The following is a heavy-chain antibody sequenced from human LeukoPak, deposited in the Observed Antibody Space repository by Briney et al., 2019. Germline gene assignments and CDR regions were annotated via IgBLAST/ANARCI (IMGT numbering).Heavy chain of an antibody. CDR3: ARGSRLLWFREASYYFDY. D-gene: IGHD3-10*01. CDR1: GGSFRGYY. CDR2: INHSGST. J-gene: IGHJ4*02. Sequence: PSETLSLTCAVYGGSFRGYYWSWIRQPPGKGLEWIGEINHSGSTNYNPSLKSRVTISVDTSKNQFSLKLSSVTAADTAVYYCARGSRLLWFREASYYFDYWGQGTLVTVSS. V-gene: IGHV4-34*01.